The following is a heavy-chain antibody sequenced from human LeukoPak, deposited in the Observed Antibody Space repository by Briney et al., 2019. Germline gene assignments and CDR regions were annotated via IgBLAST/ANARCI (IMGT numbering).Heavy chain of an antibody. D-gene: IGHD6-13*01. CDR2: ISYEGSNK. V-gene: IGHV3-30-3*01. CDR1: GFTFSSYA. Sequence: GGSLRLSCAASGFTFSSYAMHWVRQAPGKGLEWVAVISYEGSNKYYADSVKGRFTISRDNSKNTLYLQMNSLRAEDTAVYYCARAPRYSSSWSPLEYWGQGTLVTVSS. CDR3: ARAPRYSSSWSPLEY. J-gene: IGHJ4*02.